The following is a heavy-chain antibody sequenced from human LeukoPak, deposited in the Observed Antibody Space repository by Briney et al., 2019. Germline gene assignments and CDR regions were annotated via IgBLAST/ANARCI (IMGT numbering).Heavy chain of an antibody. CDR3: VRAKGSGTYYGFDY. CDR1: GYTFTKFW. V-gene: IGHV5-51*01. D-gene: IGHD3-10*01. Sequence: GESLKISCETSGYTFTKFWVGWVRQTPGKGLEWLGMIYPDDSDTRYSPSFQGQVTMSVDKSISIVYLHWSSLKASDTATYYCVRAKGSGTYYGFDYWGPGTAVSVVS. J-gene: IGHJ4*02. CDR2: IYPDDSDT.